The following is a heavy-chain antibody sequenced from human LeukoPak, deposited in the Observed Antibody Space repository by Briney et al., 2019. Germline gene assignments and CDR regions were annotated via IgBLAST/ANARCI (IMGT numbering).Heavy chain of an antibody. J-gene: IGHJ4*02. CDR2: ISGSGGRT. CDR1: GLTFSSYA. D-gene: IGHD6-19*01. Sequence: GASLRLSCAASGLTFSSYAMSWVRQAPGKGLEWVSAISGSGGRTYYADSVKGRFTSSRDNSKNTLYLQMNSLRAEDTAVYYCAKHPLAAVAGQFDYWGQGTLVTVSS. V-gene: IGHV3-23*01. CDR3: AKHPLAAVAGQFDY.